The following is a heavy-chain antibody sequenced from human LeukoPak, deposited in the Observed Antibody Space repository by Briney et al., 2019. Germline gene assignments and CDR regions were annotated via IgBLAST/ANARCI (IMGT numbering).Heavy chain of an antibody. V-gene: IGHV3-7*01. D-gene: IGHD1-1*01. CDR3: GTTAGNY. CDR2: IKREGNHK. Sequence: GGSLRLSCVASGFTISDYWMTWVRQAPGKGLEWVANIKREGNHKFYVDSVKGRFTVSRDNAKNSLYLEMNSLRAEDTAVYYCGTTAGNYWGQGTLVTVSS. CDR1: GFTISDYW. J-gene: IGHJ4*02.